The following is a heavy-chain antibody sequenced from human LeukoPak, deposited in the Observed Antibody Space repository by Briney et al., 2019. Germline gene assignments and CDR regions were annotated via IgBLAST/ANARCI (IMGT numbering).Heavy chain of an antibody. V-gene: IGHV3-33*06. CDR3: AKVGAAIDYGDYGHFDY. CDR2: IWYDGSNK. D-gene: IGHD4-17*01. CDR1: GFTFSSYG. Sequence: GRSLRLSCAASGFTFSSYGMHWVRQAPGKGLDWVAVIWYDGSNKYYADSVKGRFTISRDNSKNTLYLQMNSLRAEDTAVYYSAKVGAAIDYGDYGHFDYWGQGTLVTVSS. J-gene: IGHJ4*02.